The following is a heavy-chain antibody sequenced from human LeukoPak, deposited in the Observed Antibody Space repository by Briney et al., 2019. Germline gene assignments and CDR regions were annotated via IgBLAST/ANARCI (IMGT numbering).Heavy chain of an antibody. CDR2: MRGSGET. Sequence: ARSLRLSRALSGPSARNYYMSWDRQAQRKVLEWVSLMRGSGETFYADSVKGRFTISRDDSKNTVYLQMSSLRVEDTAVYFCARDRAATQDWVEFDPWGQGTLVTVSS. D-gene: IGHD2-15*01. V-gene: IGHV3-66*03. CDR1: GPSARNYY. J-gene: IGHJ5*02. CDR3: ARDRAATQDWVEFDP.